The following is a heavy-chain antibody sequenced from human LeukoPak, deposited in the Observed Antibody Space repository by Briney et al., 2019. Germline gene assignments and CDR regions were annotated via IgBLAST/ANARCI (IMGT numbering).Heavy chain of an antibody. CDR2: ISNNGGSK. CDR3: VKGGYSSSWSLFDY. V-gene: IGHV3-64D*06. J-gene: IGHJ4*02. D-gene: IGHD6-13*01. Sequence: GGSLRLSCSASGFTFISYAIHWVRQAPGKGLEYVSAISNNGGSKYYADSVKGRFTISRDNSKNTLYLQMSSLRVEDTAVYYCVKGGYSSSWSLFDYWGQGTLVTVSS. CDR1: GFTFISYA.